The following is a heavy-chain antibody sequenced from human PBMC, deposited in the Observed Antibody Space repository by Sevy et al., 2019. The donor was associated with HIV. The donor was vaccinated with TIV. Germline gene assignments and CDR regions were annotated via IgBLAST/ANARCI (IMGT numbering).Heavy chain of an antibody. D-gene: IGHD2-8*01. Sequence: GGSLRLSCAASGFSLSNYAMSWVRQAPGKGLEWISTKTGSAGVTYYADSVKGRFTISRDNSKNTLLLQMNSLRAEDTPLYYCAREGCTRPHDYWGQGTRVTVSS. V-gene: IGHV3-23*01. J-gene: IGHJ4*02. CDR1: GFSLSNYA. CDR3: AREGCTRPHDY. CDR2: KTGSAGVT.